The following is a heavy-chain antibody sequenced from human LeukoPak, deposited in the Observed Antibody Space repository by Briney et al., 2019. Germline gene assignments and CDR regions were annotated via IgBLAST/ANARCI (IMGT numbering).Heavy chain of an antibody. D-gene: IGHD3-22*01. CDR3: ASGGGSGYYYLFDY. Sequence: SETLSLTCTVSGGSISSSSYYWGWIRQPPGKGLEWIGSIYYSGSTYYNPSLKSRVTISVDTSKNQFSLKLSSVTAADTAVYYCASGGGSGYYYLFDYWGQGTLVTVSS. CDR1: GGSISSSSYY. J-gene: IGHJ4*02. V-gene: IGHV4-39*01. CDR2: IYYSGST.